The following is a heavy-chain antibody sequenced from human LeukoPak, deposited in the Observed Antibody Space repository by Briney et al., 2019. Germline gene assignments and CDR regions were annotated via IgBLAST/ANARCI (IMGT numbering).Heavy chain of an antibody. CDR2: ISYDGSNK. J-gene: IGHJ4*02. Sequence: TGGSLRLSCAASGFTFSSYGMHWVRQAPGKGLEWVAVISYDGSNKYYADSVKGRFTISRDNSKNTLYLQMNSLRAEDTAVYYCAKPIGYCSGGSCYKTHFDYWGQGTLVTVSS. CDR3: AKPIGYCSGGSCYKTHFDY. V-gene: IGHV3-30*19. CDR1: GFTFSSYG. D-gene: IGHD2-15*01.